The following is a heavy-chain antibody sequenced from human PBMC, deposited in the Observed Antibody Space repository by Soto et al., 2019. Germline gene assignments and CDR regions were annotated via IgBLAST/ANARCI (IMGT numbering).Heavy chain of an antibody. CDR3: ARLYYYGSGSYPYYYYYMDV. J-gene: IGHJ6*03. CDR2: IYYSGST. V-gene: IGHV4-39*01. D-gene: IGHD3-10*01. Sequence: SETLSLTCTVSGGSLSSSSYYWGWIRQPPGKGLEWIGSIYYSGSTYYNPSLKSRVTISVDTSKNQFSLKLSSVTAADTAVYYCARLYYYGSGSYPYYYYYMDVWGKGTTVTVSS. CDR1: GGSLSSSSYY.